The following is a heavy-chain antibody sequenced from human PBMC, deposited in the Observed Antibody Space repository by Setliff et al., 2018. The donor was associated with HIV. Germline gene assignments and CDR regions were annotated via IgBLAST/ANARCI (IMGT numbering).Heavy chain of an antibody. J-gene: IGHJ5*02. Sequence: SETLSLTCTASGGSISSGSYYWSWIRQPAGKGLEWIGHIYTSGSTNYNPSLKSRVTISVDTSKNQFSLKLSSVTAADTAVYYCARGNNGYYYDSSGYYHWGQGTLVTVS. CDR1: GGSISSGSYY. D-gene: IGHD3-22*01. CDR3: ARGNNGYYYDSSGYYH. CDR2: IYTSGST. V-gene: IGHV4-61*09.